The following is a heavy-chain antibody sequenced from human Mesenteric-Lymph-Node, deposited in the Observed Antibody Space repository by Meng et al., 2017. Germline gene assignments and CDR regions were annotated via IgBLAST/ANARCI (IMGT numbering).Heavy chain of an antibody. D-gene: IGHD6-19*01. CDR3: ARVSSGWDYFDY. V-gene: IGHV4-4*02. CDR2: IFHTGST. CDR1: GGSIRSTNW. J-gene: IGHJ4*02. Sequence: QVRLQESGPGLVRPSGTLSLTCVVSGGSIRSTNWWSWVRQPPGKGLEWLGEIFHTGSTSYSPSLKSRVIISIDTSKNQFSLNLRSVTAADTAVYYCARVSSGWDYFDYWGQGTLVTVSS.